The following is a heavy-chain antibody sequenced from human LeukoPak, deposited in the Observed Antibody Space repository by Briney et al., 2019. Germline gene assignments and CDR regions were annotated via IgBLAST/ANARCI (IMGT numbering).Heavy chain of an antibody. J-gene: IGHJ4*02. CDR2: ICYSGST. V-gene: IGHV4-30-4*01. D-gene: IGHD1-1*01. CDR1: GGSISSGDYY. CDR3: ARGTAYATNFDY. Sequence: SETLSLTCTVSGGSISSGDYYWSWIRQPPGKGLEWIGYICYSGSTYYNPSLKSRVTISVDTSKNQFSLKLSSVTAADTAVYYCARGTAYATNFDYWGQGTLVTVSS.